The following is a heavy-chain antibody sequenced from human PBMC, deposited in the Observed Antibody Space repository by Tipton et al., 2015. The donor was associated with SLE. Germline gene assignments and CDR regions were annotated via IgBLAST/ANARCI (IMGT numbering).Heavy chain of an antibody. D-gene: IGHD3-22*01. Sequence: TLSLTCTVSGASISTYYWSWVRQPPGKGLEWIGYVYENDFTNYNPSLKSRVSISLDTSKNQLSLKVNSVTAADTAVYYCARDPADYYDSSGLRTYHYYYMDVWGKGTTVTVSS. CDR1: GASISTYY. CDR3: ARDPADYYDSSGLRTYHYYYMDV. V-gene: IGHV4-59*12. CDR2: VYENDFT. J-gene: IGHJ6*03.